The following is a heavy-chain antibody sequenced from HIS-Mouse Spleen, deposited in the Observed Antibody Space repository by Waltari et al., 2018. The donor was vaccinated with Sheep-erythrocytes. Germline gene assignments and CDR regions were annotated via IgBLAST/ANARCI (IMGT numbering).Heavy chain of an antibody. Sequence: QLQLQESGPGLVKPSETLSLTCTVSGGSISSSSYYWGWIRQPPGKGLEWIGSIYYSGRTYYNPSLKSRVTISVDTSKNQFSLKLSSVTAADTAVYYCARVPPGYYDFWSGPTGPRWFDPWGQGTLVTVSS. J-gene: IGHJ5*02. CDR1: GGSISSSSYY. D-gene: IGHD3-3*01. CDR2: IYYSGRT. V-gene: IGHV4-39*07. CDR3: ARVPPGYYDFWSGPTGPRWFDP.